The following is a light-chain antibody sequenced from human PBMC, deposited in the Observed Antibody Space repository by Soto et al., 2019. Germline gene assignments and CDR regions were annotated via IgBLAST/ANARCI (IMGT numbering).Light chain of an antibody. Sequence: QSVLTQPASVSGSPGQSITISCSGASSDVGGFKYVSWYLHHPGKVPKLIIYEVYYRPSGISNRFPGSKSGNTASLTISGLQAEDEADYYCSSYTRSGTLVFGTGTKLTVL. CDR2: EVY. V-gene: IGLV2-14*01. CDR1: SSDVGGFKY. CDR3: SSYTRSGTLV. J-gene: IGLJ1*01.